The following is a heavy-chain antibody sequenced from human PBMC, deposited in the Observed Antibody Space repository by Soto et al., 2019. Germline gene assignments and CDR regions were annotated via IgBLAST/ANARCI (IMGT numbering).Heavy chain of an antibody. D-gene: IGHD6-13*01. V-gene: IGHV1-3*01. CDR2: INAANGDT. J-gene: IGHJ5*02. CDR3: VRRHVSATGIDWFDP. CDR1: GYTFTSYG. Sequence: ASVKVSCKASGYTFTSYGIHWVRQAPGQRLEWMGWINAANGDTKYSPKFQGRVTITRDTSASTAYMELSSLRSDDTAVYYCVRRHVSATGIDWFDPWGQGTLVTVS.